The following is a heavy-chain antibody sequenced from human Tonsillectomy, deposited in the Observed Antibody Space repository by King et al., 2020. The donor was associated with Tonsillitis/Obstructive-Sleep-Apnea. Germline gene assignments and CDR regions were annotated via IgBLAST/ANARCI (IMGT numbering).Heavy chain of an antibody. V-gene: IGHV4-59*01. Sequence: QVQLQESGPGLVKPSETLSLTCTVSGGSISSYYWSWIRQPPGKGLEWIGYIYNSGNTNYNPSLNSRVTISVDTSKNQFSLKLSSVTAADPAVYYCARVPGEWGQGTLVTVSS. CDR1: GGSISSYY. CDR3: ARVPGE. CDR2: IYNSGNT. D-gene: IGHD3-10*01. J-gene: IGHJ4*02.